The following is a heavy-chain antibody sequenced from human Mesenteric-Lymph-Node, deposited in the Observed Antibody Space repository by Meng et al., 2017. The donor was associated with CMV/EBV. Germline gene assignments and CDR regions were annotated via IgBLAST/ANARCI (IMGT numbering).Heavy chain of an antibody. CDR2: ISSSSSTI. J-gene: IGHJ4*02. V-gene: IGHV3-48*04. CDR3: ARVGVPDSMIVVVIPFDY. Sequence: GESLKISCVASGFTFSSYSMNWVRQAPGRGLEWVSSISSSSSTIYYADSVKGRFTISRDNAKNSLYLQMNSLRAEDTAVYYCARVGVPDSMIVVVIPFDYWGQGTLVTVSS. D-gene: IGHD3-22*01. CDR1: GFTFSSYS.